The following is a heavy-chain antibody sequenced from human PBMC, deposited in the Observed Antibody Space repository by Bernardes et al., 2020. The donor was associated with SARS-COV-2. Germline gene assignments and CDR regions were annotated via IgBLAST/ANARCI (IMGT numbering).Heavy chain of an antibody. Sequence: GGSLRLCCAASGFTLRRYRMHWVRQAPGKGPEWVSRIKSDGSSISYADPVTGRFTIPIENAKNTLHLQMNSLRAEDSAVYYCARDRHRVVIPEGVEGTDNRFDPWGQRTLVTVSS. D-gene: IGHD2-2*01. CDR3: ARDRHRVVIPEGVEGTDNRFDP. J-gene: IGHJ5*02. CDR2: IKSDGSSI. CDR1: GFTLRRYR. V-gene: IGHV3-74*01.